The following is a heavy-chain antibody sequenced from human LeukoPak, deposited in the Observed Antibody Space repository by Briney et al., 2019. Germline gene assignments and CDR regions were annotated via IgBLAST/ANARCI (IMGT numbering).Heavy chain of an antibody. Sequence: PSETLSLTCTVSGGSISSYYWSWIRQPPGKGLEWIGYIYYSGSTNYNPSLKSRVTISVDTSKNQFSLKLSSVTAADTAVYYCARDRIVVVPAAAMWEYYYYGMDVWGQGTTVTVSS. CDR3: ARDRIVVVPAAAMWEYYYYGMDV. V-gene: IGHV4-59*01. CDR2: IYYSGST. CDR1: GGSISSYY. J-gene: IGHJ6*02. D-gene: IGHD2-2*01.